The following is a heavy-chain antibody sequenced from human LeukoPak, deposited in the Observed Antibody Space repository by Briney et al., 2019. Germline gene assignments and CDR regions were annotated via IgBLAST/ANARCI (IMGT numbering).Heavy chain of an antibody. CDR2: ISNSGSTK. V-gene: IGHV3-48*03. D-gene: IGHD2-15*01. CDR1: GFTFSSYE. CDR3: ARVLRYCSGGNCYSGGLGYMDV. J-gene: IGHJ6*03. Sequence: GGSLRLSCAASGFTFSSYEMNWIRQAPGKGLEWISYISNSGSTKYYADSVKGRFTISRDNAKNSVFLQMNSLRAEDTAVYYCARVLRYCSGGNCYSGGLGYMDVWGKGTTVTISS.